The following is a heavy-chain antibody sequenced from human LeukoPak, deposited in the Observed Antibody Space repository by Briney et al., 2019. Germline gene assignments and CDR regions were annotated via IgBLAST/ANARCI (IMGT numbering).Heavy chain of an antibody. J-gene: IGHJ4*02. D-gene: IGHD1-14*01. CDR3: TRYNNDHFDY. CDR1: GFTFGGYG. V-gene: IGHV3-33*01. Sequence: GGSLRLSCAGSGFTFGGYGMHWFRQTPGKGLEWVAVIAYDGSRAFYADSMKGRFTISRDNSKNTMSVQMDDLRAEDTAVYYCTRYNNDHFDYWGQGTLVTVSS. CDR2: IAYDGSRA.